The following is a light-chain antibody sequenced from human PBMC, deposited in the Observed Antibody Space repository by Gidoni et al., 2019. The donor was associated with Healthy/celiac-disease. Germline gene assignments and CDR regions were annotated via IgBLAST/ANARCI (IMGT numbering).Light chain of an antibody. Sequence: EIVMTQSPATLSVSPGERATLSCRASQSVSSNLAWYQQKPGQAPRLLIYGASTRATGIPARFSGSGSGTEFTLTISSLQSEDFAVYYCQQYQGTFXQXTKVEIK. V-gene: IGKV3-15*01. CDR2: GAS. J-gene: IGKJ1*01. CDR1: QSVSSN. CDR3: QQYQGT.